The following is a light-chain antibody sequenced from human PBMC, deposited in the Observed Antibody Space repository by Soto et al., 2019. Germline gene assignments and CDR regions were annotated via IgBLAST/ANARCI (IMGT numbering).Light chain of an antibody. CDR1: QSLSSSY. CDR2: GAS. CDR3: QQRSNWPLT. J-gene: IGKJ4*01. V-gene: IGKV3D-20*02. Sequence: EFVLTQSPGTLSLSPGERATLSCRASQSLSSSYLAWYQQKPGQAPRLLIYGASSRATGIPDRFSGSGSGTDFTLTISRLEPEDFAVYYCQQRSNWPLTFGGGTKVHIK.